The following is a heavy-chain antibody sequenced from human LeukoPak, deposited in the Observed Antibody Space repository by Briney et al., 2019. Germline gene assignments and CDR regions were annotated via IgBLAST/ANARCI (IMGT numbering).Heavy chain of an antibody. Sequence: SETLSLTCTVSGGSISSGSYYWSWIRLPAGKGLEWIGRIYTSGSTNYNPSLKSRVTISVDTSKNQFSLKLSSVTAADTAVYYCARVPSYYDFWSGYPPSYYYYYMDVWGKGTTVTVSS. CDR3: ARVPSYYDFWSGYPPSYYYYYMDV. CDR1: GGSISSGSYY. D-gene: IGHD3-3*01. J-gene: IGHJ6*03. V-gene: IGHV4-61*02. CDR2: IYTSGST.